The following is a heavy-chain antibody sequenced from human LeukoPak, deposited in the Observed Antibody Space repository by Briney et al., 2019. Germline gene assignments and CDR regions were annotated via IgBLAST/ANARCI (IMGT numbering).Heavy chain of an antibody. V-gene: IGHV4-59*08. CDR3: ASQHVEMATIASPFDP. D-gene: IGHD5-24*01. CDR1: GGSIRSYY. CDR2: IYYSGTT. J-gene: IGHJ5*02. Sequence: PSETLSLTCTVSGGSIRSYYWSWIRQPPGKGLEWIGYIYYSGTTNYNPSLKSRVTISVDTSKNQFSLKLSSVTAADTAVYYCASQHVEMATIASPFDPWGQGTLVTVSS.